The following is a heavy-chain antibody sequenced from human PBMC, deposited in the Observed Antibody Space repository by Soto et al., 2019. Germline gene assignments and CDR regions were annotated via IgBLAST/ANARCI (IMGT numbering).Heavy chain of an antibody. CDR1: GFTFTDYW. Sequence: EVQLVESGGGLVQPGGSLRLSCAASGFTFTDYWMTWVRQTPGTGLEWVANINPDGSDEHYVDSVKGRFTISRDSAKNSVHLQMNSLRAEDTAVYFCARNIDCSFDFWGQGTLVTVSS. CDR3: ARNIDCSFDF. CDR2: INPDGSDE. J-gene: IGHJ4*02. D-gene: IGHD2-21*02. V-gene: IGHV3-7*01.